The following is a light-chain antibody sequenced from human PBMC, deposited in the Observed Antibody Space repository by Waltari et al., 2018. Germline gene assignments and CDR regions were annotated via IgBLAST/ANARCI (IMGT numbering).Light chain of an antibody. Sequence: IVLTQSTATLSLCPGERDNLYCRARQRGSSDLALYQQKPGQAPRLLNYDAANRATATPARFSGSGSVTDFTLTISCPEPEDFAVYYCQRRSNWPEGPFGGGTTVEIK. CDR3: QRRSNWPEGP. V-gene: IGKV3-11*01. CDR2: DAA. J-gene: IGKJ4*01. CDR1: QRGSSD.